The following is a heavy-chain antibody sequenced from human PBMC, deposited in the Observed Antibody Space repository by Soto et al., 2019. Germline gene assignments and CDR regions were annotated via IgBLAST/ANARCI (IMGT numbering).Heavy chain of an antibody. J-gene: IGHJ4*02. CDR1: GGSISSGPYS. V-gene: IGHV4-39*02. CDR3: ARGFYDSRGYSSPFDY. Sequence: PSETLSLTCTVSGGSISSGPYSWGWIRQTPGEGLEWIGTFRYSENTYYNPSLESRVTISVDTSKNHFSLKLTSATAADTAVYFCARGFYDSRGYSSPFDYWCQGIVVT. D-gene: IGHD3-22*01. CDR2: FRYSENT.